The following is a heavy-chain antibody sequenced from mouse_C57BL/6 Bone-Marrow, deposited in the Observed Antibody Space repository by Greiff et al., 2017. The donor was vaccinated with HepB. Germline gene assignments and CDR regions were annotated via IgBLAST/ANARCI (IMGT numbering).Heavy chain of an antibody. CDR2: INPNNGGT. J-gene: IGHJ3*01. D-gene: IGHD1-1*01. CDR3: ARGAGSSYMAWFAC. V-gene: IGHV1-26*01. Sequence: EVQLQQSGPELVKPGASVKISCKASGYTFTDYYMNWVKQSHGKSLEWIGDINPNNGGTSYNQKFKGKATLTVDKSSSTAYMELRSLTAEDSAVYYCARGAGSSYMAWFACWGQGTLVTVSA. CDR1: GYTFTDYY.